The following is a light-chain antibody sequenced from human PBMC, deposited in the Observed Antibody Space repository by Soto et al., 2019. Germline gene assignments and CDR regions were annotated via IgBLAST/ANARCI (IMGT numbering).Light chain of an antibody. Sequence: EIVMTQSPATLSVSPGERAILSCRASQSVSTSLAWYQKKPGQAPKLLIFGASTRATGIPDRFSGSGSATDFTLTISRLEPEDSAVYYCQHYDSSPPYTFGQGTKLEIK. CDR3: QHYDSSPPYT. V-gene: IGKV3-20*01. CDR2: GAS. J-gene: IGKJ2*01. CDR1: QSVSTS.